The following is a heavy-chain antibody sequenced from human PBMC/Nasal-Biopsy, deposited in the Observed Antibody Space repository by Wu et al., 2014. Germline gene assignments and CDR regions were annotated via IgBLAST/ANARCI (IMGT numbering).Heavy chain of an antibody. CDR1: GFSLSTSGVS. V-gene: IGHV2-70*04. J-gene: IGHJ4*02. Sequence: ALVKPTQTLTLTCTFSGFSLSTSGVSVSWIRQPPGKALEWLARIDWDDDKFYNTSLKTRLTISKDTSKNQVVLTMTNVDPIDTATYYCARIQGGDYVFDYWGQGTLVTVSS. CDR3: ARIQGGDYVFDY. D-gene: IGHD4-17*01. CDR2: IDWDDDK.